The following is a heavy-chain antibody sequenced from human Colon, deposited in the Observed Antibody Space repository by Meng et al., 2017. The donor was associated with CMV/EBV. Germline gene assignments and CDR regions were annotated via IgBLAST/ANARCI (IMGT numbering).Heavy chain of an antibody. CDR3: AKDRYYDFWSGFDY. Sequence: GESLKISCAASGFIFRKFAMAWVRQAPGKGLEWVSALTGSGYNTLYADSVKGRFTISRDNSGNTLYLQMNSLRAEDTAVYYCAKDRYYDFWSGFDYWGQGTLVTVSS. D-gene: IGHD3-3*01. CDR1: GFIFRKFA. V-gene: IGHV3-23*01. J-gene: IGHJ4*02. CDR2: LTGSGYNT.